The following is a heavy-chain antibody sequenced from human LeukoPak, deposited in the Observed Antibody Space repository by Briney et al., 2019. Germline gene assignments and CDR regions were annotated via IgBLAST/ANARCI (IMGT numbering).Heavy chain of an antibody. Sequence: SVTLSCKASRYTFTGYYMRWVRLAPGQGLEWMGWINPNSGGTNYAQKFQGRVTMTRDTSISTAYMELCRLRSDDTAVYYCAREAGYCSSTSCYHFDYWGQGTLVTVSS. CDR1: RYTFTGYY. D-gene: IGHD2-2*01. J-gene: IGHJ4*02. CDR3: AREAGYCSSTSCYHFDY. V-gene: IGHV1-2*02. CDR2: INPNSGGT.